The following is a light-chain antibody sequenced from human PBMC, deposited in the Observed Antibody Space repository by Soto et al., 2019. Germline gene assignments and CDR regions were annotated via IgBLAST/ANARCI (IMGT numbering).Light chain of an antibody. Sequence: EIVLTQSPGTLSLSPGESATLSCRASQSISSSYLAWYQQKPGQAPRLLIYGASSRATGIPDRFSGSGSGTDFTLTISRLEPEDFAVYYCQQYGRSPPVTFGQGTRLESK. CDR3: QQYGRSPPVT. J-gene: IGKJ5*01. CDR1: QSISSSY. CDR2: GAS. V-gene: IGKV3-20*01.